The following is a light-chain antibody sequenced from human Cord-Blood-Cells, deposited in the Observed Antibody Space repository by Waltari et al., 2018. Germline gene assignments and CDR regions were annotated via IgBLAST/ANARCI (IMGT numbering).Light chain of an antibody. J-gene: IGKJ4*01. Sequence: DIQMHHSPSSLSASLGDRLTITCQASQAISIYLYWYQQKPGKAPKLLIYHASNLETGVPSRFSGSGSGTDFTFTISSLQPEDIATYYCQQYDNLPRTFGEGTKVEIK. V-gene: IGKV1-33*01. CDR2: HAS. CDR3: QQYDNLPRT. CDR1: QAISIY.